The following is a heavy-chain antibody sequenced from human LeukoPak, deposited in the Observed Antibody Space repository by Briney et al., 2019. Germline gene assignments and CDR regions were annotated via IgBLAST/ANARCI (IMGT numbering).Heavy chain of an antibody. CDR2: VYDSGSA. V-gene: IGHV4-59*02. CDR1: GASVTSYS. Sequence: SETLSLTCTVSGASVTSYSWSWIRRPPGKGLEGIGYVYDSGSARYSPSLKSRATISMDTSKNQFSLKLSSVTAADTAVYYCASGVAATLAYFQHWGQGTLVTVSS. D-gene: IGHD2-15*01. CDR3: ASGVAATLAYFQH. J-gene: IGHJ1*01.